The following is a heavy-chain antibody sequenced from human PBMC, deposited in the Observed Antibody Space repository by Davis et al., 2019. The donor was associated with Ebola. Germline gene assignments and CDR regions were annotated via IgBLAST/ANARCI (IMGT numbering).Heavy chain of an antibody. Sequence: GGSLRLSCKGSGYSFTSNWIGWVRQMPGKGLEWMGIIYPGDSDTRYSPSFQGQVTISADKSISTAYLQWNSLKASDSAMYYCASAGYRGYDFDHWGQGTLVTVSS. CDR3: ASAGYRGYDFDH. CDR2: IYPGDSDT. CDR1: GYSFTSNW. D-gene: IGHD5-12*01. V-gene: IGHV5-51*01. J-gene: IGHJ4*02.